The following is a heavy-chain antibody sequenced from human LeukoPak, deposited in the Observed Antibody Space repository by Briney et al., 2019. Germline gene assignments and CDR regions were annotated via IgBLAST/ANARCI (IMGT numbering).Heavy chain of an antibody. J-gene: IGHJ3*02. CDR3: ARVPPMTTVVTLDGRDAFDI. V-gene: IGHV1-18*01. CDR1: GGTFSSYA. D-gene: IGHD4-23*01. Sequence: GASVKVSCKASGGTFSSYAISWVRQAPGQGLEWMGWISAYNGNTNYAQKLQGRVTMTTDTSTSTAYMELRSLRSDDTAVYYCARVPPMTTVVTLDGRDAFDIWGQGTMVTVSS. CDR2: ISAYNGNT.